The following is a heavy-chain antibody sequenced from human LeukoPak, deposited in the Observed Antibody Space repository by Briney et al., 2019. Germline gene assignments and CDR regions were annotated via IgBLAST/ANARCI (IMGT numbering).Heavy chain of an antibody. CDR1: AFAFSSNW. CDR2: IKEDGSET. CDR3: ARDPHLRYYLPDS. Sequence: PGGSLRLSCVASAFAFSSNWMSWARQAPGKGLEWVASIKEDGSETYYVDSVKGRFTISRDNAKNSLYLQMNSLRAEDTAVYYCARDPHLRYYLPDSWGQGTLVTVSS. D-gene: IGHD1-26*01. V-gene: IGHV3-7*04. J-gene: IGHJ5*01.